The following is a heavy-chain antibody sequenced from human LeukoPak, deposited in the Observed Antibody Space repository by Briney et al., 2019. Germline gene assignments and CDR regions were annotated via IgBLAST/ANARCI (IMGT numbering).Heavy chain of an antibody. Sequence: GGSLRLSCAASGFMFGDYYMIWIRQAPGKGLEWVSYISNSGNTIYYADSVKGRFTISRDNAKNSLYLQMNSLRAENTAMYYCARRSTIFGVVIYFDYWGQGTLVTVSS. J-gene: IGHJ4*02. CDR1: GFMFGDYY. CDR3: ARRSTIFGVVIYFDY. V-gene: IGHV3-11*04. D-gene: IGHD3-3*02. CDR2: ISNSGNTI.